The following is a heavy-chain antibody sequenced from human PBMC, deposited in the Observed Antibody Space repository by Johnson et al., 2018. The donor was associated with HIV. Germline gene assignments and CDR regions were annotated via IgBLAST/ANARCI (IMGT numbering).Heavy chain of an antibody. CDR3: ARDSYNFWSCYPDAFDI. CDR1: GFTFSDYY. V-gene: IGHV3-11*04. CDR2: ISSSGLTI. J-gene: IGHJ3*02. Sequence: QEQLVESGGGLVKPGGSLRLSCAASGFTFSDYYMSWIRQAPGKGLEWVSYISSSGLTIYYADSVKGRLTISRDNAKNSLYLQMNSLRAEDTSVYYCARDSYNFWSCYPDAFDIWGQGTMVTVSS. D-gene: IGHD3-3*01.